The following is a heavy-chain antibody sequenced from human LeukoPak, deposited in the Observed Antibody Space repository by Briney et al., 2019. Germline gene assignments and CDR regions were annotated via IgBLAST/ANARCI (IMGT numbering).Heavy chain of an antibody. J-gene: IGHJ3*02. CDR3: AGDELALNALDI. CDR2: ISHIGST. Sequence: SDTLSLICTVSGGLISIHYWSWIPQPPGKGLEWIGYISHIGSTNYSPSLKSRVIISVDPSKNQFSLRLSSVTAADTAVYYCAGDELALNALDIWGQGTMVTVSP. CDR1: GGLISIHY. D-gene: IGHD1-7*01. V-gene: IGHV4-59*11.